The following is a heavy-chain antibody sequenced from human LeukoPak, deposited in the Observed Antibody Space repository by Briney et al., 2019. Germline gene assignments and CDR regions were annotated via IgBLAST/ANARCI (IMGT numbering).Heavy chain of an antibody. V-gene: IGHV1-18*01. Sequence: ASVKVSCKASGYTFTSYGISWVRQAPGQRLEWMGWISAYNVNTNYAQKRQGRVTMTTDTSTSTAYMELRSLRSDDTAVYYCAIGGGLVVPAAVWGKGTTVTVSS. CDR2: ISAYNVNT. D-gene: IGHD2-2*01. J-gene: IGHJ6*04. CDR3: AIGGGLVVPAAV. CDR1: GYTFTSYG.